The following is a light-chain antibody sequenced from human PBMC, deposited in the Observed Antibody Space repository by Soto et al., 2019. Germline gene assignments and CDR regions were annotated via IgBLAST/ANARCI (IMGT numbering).Light chain of an antibody. CDR2: GAS. J-gene: IGKJ3*01. Sequence: EKASTRSPAPLYLPPGERATLSARASRGVTSNLAGYQQKPGQAPRLLIYGASTRATGIPARFSGSGSGTEFTLTISSLQSEDFAVYYCQQYNNWPLAFGPGTKVDIK. V-gene: IGKV3-15*01. CDR1: RGVTSN. CDR3: QQYNNWPLA.